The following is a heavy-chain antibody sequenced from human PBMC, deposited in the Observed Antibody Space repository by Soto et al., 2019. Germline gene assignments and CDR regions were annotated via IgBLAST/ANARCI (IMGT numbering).Heavy chain of an antibody. CDR3: ARLAFSRFDP. Sequence: QVQLQESGPGLVKPSETLSLTCTVSGGSISSYYWSWIRQPPGKGLEWIGYIYYSGSTNYNPSLTGRVTISVDTSKNQFSLKLSSVTAADTAVYYCARLAFSRFDPWGQGTLVTVSS. D-gene: IGHD3-16*01. CDR2: IYYSGST. CDR1: GGSISSYY. J-gene: IGHJ5*02. V-gene: IGHV4-59*08.